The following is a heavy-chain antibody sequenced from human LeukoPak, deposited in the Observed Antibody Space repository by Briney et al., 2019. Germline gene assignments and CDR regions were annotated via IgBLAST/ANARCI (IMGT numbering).Heavy chain of an antibody. CDR3: ARASEGIVLMVYATGGDAFDI. V-gene: IGHV4-30-4*01. CDR1: GGSISSGDYY. D-gene: IGHD2-8*01. J-gene: IGHJ3*02. Sequence: SETLSLTCTVSGGSISSGDYYWSWIRQPPGKGLEWIGYTYYSGSTYYNPSLKSRVTISVDTSKNQFSLKLSSVTAADTAVYYCARASEGIVLMVYATGGDAFDIWGQGTMVTVSS. CDR2: TYYSGST.